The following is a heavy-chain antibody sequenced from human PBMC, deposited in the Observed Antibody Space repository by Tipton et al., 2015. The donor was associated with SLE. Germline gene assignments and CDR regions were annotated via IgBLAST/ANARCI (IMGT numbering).Heavy chain of an antibody. D-gene: IGHD6-13*01. Sequence: TLSLTCTVSGGSISSGGYYWSWIRQHPGKGLEWIGEINHSGSTNYNPSLKSRVTISVDTSNNQFSLKLSSVTAADTAVYYCATVATPSSSWYSYYYGMDVWGQGTTVTVSS. CDR1: GGSISSGGYY. J-gene: IGHJ6*02. CDR3: ATVATPSSSWYSYYYGMDV. CDR2: INHSGST. V-gene: IGHV4-31*03.